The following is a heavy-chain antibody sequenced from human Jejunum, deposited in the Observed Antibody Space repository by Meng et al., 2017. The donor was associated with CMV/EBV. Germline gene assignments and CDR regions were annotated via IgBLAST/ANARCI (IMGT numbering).Heavy chain of an antibody. CDR2: TYYSSKWYN. D-gene: IGHD5-12*01. J-gene: IGHJ4*02. CDR1: GDSVSSNSAG. CDR3: ARGWLRSGFDF. Sequence: QLQQSGPGLVKPSQTLSLTCVISGDSVSSNSAGWNWIRQSPLRGLEWLGRTYYSSKWYNDYAVSEKSRITINPDTSKNQFSLQLNSVTPEDTAVYFCARGWLRSGFDFWGQGTLVTVSS. V-gene: IGHV6-1*01.